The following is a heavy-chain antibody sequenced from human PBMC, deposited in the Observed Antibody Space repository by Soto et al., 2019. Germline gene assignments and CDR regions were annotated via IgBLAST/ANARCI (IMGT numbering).Heavy chain of an antibody. D-gene: IGHD2-15*01. V-gene: IGHV2-70*11. Sequence: SGPTLLNPTQTLTLTFPFSGFSLSSSGMCVSWIRQPPGKALEWLARIDWDDDKYYTTSLKTRLTVSQDTSKNQVVLTMTNMDPADTATYYCTRIARSAYCSGGSCYPAVAAFDIWGQGTLVTVSS. CDR1: GFSLSSSGMC. J-gene: IGHJ3*02. CDR3: TRIARSAYCSGGSCYPAVAAFDI. CDR2: IDWDDDK.